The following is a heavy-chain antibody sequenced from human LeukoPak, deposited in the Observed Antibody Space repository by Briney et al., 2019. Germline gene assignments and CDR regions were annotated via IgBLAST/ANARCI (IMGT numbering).Heavy chain of an antibody. D-gene: IGHD1-1*01. V-gene: IGHV1-69*13. CDR1: GGTFSSYA. J-gene: IGHJ6*03. Sequence: ASVKVSCKASGGTFSSYAISWVRQAPGQGLEWMGGIIPIFGTANYAQKFQGRVTITADESTSTAYMELSSLRSEDTAVYYCARGTTRYRPYYYYMDVWGKGTTVTVSS. CDR3: ARGTTRYRPYYYYMDV. CDR2: IIPIFGTA.